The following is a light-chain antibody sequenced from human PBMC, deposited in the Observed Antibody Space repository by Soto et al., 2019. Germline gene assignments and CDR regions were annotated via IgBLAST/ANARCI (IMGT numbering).Light chain of an antibody. CDR1: QGISSY. CDR2: AAS. CDR3: QQLNSYLLT. V-gene: IGKV1-9*01. J-gene: IGKJ4*01. Sequence: DIQLTQSPSFLSAAVGDRVTITCRASQGISSYLAWYQQKPGKAPKLLIYAASTLQSGVPSRFSGSGSGTEFTLTISSLQPEDFATYYCQQLNSYLLTCGGGTKVEIK.